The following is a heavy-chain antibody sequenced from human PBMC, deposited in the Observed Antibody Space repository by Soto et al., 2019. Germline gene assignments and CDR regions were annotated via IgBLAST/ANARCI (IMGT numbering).Heavy chain of an antibody. CDR2: IYYSGST. Sequence: PSETLSLTCTVSGGSISSSSYYWGWIRQPPGKGLEWIGSIYYSGSTYYNPSLKSRVTISVDTSKNQFSLKLSSVTAADTAVYYCARHRGYGDYESDSGYYYGMDVWGQGTTVTVSS. V-gene: IGHV4-39*01. J-gene: IGHJ6*02. CDR1: GGSISSSSYY. D-gene: IGHD4-17*01. CDR3: ARHRGYGDYESDSGYYYGMDV.